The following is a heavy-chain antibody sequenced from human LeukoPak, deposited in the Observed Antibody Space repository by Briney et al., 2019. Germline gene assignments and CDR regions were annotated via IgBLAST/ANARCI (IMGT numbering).Heavy chain of an antibody. J-gene: IGHJ3*02. V-gene: IGHV3-23*01. Sequence: GGSLRLSCAASGFTFSIFEMNCVRQAPGKGLEWVSSISGSGGSTYYAHSVKGRFTISTDNSKNTLYLQRNSLRAEDTAVYYGARDFSSPAYNNIWGQGTMVTVSS. CDR1: GFTFSIFE. CDR3: ARDFSSPAYNNI. CDR2: ISGSGGST. D-gene: IGHD1-14*01.